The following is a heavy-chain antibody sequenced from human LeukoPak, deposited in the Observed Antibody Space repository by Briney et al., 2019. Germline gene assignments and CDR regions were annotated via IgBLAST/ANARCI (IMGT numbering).Heavy chain of an antibody. Sequence: GGSLRLSCAASGFTFSSYSMNWVRQAPGKGLEWVSFISSSSSIIYYADSVKGRFTISRDNAKNSLYLQMNSLRDEDTAVYYCARKVGYSIVSMDVWGQGTTATVSS. CDR1: GFTFSSYS. CDR2: ISSSSSII. CDR3: ARKVGYSIVSMDV. D-gene: IGHD2/OR15-2a*01. J-gene: IGHJ6*02. V-gene: IGHV3-48*02.